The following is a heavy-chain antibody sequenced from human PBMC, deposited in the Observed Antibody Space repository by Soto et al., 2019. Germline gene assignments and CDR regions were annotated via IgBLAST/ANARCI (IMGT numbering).Heavy chain of an antibody. J-gene: IGHJ6*02. Sequence: SVTLSLTCPVSCFSINSSSYYWGWIRKPPGKGLEWIGSIYYSGSTYYNPSLKSRVTISVDTSKNQFSLKLSSVTAADTAVYYCARRLYYDSSGFEGGGMDVWGQGTTVT. CDR1: CFSINSSSYY. D-gene: IGHD3-22*01. CDR2: IYYSGST. CDR3: ARRLYYDSSGFEGGGMDV. V-gene: IGHV4-39*01.